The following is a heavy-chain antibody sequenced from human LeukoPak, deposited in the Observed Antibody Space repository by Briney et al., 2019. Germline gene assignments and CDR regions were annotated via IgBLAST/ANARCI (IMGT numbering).Heavy chain of an antibody. CDR3: AKLNPATSGSYSDN. CDR2: ISATGAGT. V-gene: IGHV3-23*01. Sequence: SGGSLRLSCVVSGLSFRSYAMTWVRQAPGKGLEWVSSISATGAGTYYSDSVRGRFTISRDNSKSTLFLQMNSLRAEDTAVYYYAKLNPATSGSYSDNWGQGTLVTVSA. CDR1: GLSFRSYA. J-gene: IGHJ4*02. D-gene: IGHD1-26*01.